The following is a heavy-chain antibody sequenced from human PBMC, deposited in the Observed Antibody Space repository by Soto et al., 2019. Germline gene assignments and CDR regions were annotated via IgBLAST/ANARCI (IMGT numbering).Heavy chain of an antibody. CDR3: GAGWYFADY. Sequence: GGSLRLSCAASGFTFSSYWMSWVRQAPGKGLEWVATISNDGRNKYYIDSVEGRFTISRDNSKNTLYLQMNSLRTDDTAVFYCGAGWYFADYWGQGSQVTVSS. D-gene: IGHD6-19*01. CDR2: ISNDGRNK. V-gene: IGHV3-30*03. J-gene: IGHJ4*02. CDR1: GFTFSSYW.